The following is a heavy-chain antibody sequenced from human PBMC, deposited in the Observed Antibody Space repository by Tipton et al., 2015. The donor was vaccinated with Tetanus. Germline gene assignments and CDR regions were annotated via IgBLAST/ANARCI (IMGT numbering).Heavy chain of an antibody. CDR2: IYYTGST. D-gene: IGHD2-8*01. V-gene: IGHV4-59*01. CDR1: GGSINPYY. Sequence: TLSLTCTVSGGSINPYYWSWIRQPPGKGLEWIGYIYYTGSTKSNPSLQSRVTISIDTSKNQFSLKLNSVTAADTAVYYCARDPSAGVGSFHHWRQGTLVSVSS. CDR3: ARDPSAGVGSFHH. J-gene: IGHJ4*02.